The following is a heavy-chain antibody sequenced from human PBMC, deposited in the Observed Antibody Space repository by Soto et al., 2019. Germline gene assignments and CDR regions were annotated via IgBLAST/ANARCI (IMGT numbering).Heavy chain of an antibody. CDR1: GYTFTNHG. CDR2: ISAYNGNT. J-gene: IGHJ4*02. D-gene: IGHD2-8*01. Sequence: ASVKVSCKTSGYTFTNHGINWVRQAPGQGLEWMGWISAYNGNTNYAQKLQGRVTMTTDTSTSTAYMELRSLRSDDTAVYYCARLRGYCTNGVCYRAWLDYWGQGTLVTVSS. CDR3: ARLRGYCTNGVCYRAWLDY. V-gene: IGHV1-18*04.